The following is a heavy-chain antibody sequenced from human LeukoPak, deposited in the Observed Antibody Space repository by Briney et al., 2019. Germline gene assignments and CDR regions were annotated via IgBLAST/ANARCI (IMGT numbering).Heavy chain of an antibody. CDR3: ATAGYSGYDFLDY. Sequence: ASVKVSCKVSGYTLTELSMHWVRQAPGKGLEWMGGFDPEDGETIYAQKFQGRVTMTEDASTDTAYMELSSLRSEDTAVYYCATAGYSGYDFLDYWGQGTLVTVSS. CDR1: GYTLTELS. J-gene: IGHJ4*02. V-gene: IGHV1-24*01. D-gene: IGHD5-12*01. CDR2: FDPEDGET.